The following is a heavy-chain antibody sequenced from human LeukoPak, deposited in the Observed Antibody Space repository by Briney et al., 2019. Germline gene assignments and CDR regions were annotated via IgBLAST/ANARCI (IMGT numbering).Heavy chain of an antibody. J-gene: IGHJ4*02. Sequence: GGSLRLSCAASGFTFSSYAMSWVRQAPGKGLEWVSAISGSGGSTYYADSVKGRFTISRDNSKNTLHLQMNSLRAEDTAVYYSAINEGYYYDSSGYYPIYWGQGTLVTVSS. V-gene: IGHV3-23*01. CDR1: GFTFSSYA. D-gene: IGHD3-22*01. CDR2: ISGSGGST. CDR3: AINEGYYYDSSGYYPIY.